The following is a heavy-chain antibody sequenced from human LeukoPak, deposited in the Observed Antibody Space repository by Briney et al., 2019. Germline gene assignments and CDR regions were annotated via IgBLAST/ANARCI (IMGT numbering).Heavy chain of an antibody. D-gene: IGHD4-17*01. Sequence: ASAKVSCKASGLTFTGYYMHWPRQAPGQGLEWMGWINPNTGVTNYAQKFQGRVTMTRDTSISTAYMELTRLTSDDTAVYFCERLPYGEHLDWWGQGTLVTVSS. J-gene: IGHJ4*02. V-gene: IGHV1-2*02. CDR2: INPNTGVT. CDR1: GLTFTGYY. CDR3: ERLPYGEHLDW.